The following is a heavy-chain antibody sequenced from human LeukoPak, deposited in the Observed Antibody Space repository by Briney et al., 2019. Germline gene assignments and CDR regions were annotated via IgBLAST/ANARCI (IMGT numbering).Heavy chain of an antibody. D-gene: IGHD5-18*01. V-gene: IGHV3-23*01. CDR2: ITGSSGSR. CDR1: GFTFSNHA. J-gene: IGHJ4*02. Sequence: PGGSLRLSCAASGFTFSNHAMSWVRQAPGKGLEWVSGITGSSGSRYYTDSVKGRFTISRDNSKNTLYLQMNSLRAEDTAVYYCAKDPGYTHGYYFDFWGQGTLLTVS. CDR3: AKDPGYTHGYYFDF.